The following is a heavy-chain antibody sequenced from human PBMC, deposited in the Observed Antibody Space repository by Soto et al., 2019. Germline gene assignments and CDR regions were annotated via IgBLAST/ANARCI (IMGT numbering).Heavy chain of an antibody. D-gene: IGHD2-2*01. CDR1: GGSISSGGYY. Sequence: SETLSLTCTVSGGSISSGGYYWSWIRQHPGKGLEWIGYIYYSGSTYYNPSLKSRVTISVDTSKNQFSLKLSSVTAADTAVYYCARAPRAYCSSTSCYLDYWGQGTLVTVSS. J-gene: IGHJ4*02. V-gene: IGHV4-31*03. CDR2: IYYSGST. CDR3: ARAPRAYCSSTSCYLDY.